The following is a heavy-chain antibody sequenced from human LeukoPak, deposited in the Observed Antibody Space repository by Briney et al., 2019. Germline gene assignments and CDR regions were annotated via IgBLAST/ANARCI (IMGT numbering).Heavy chain of an antibody. Sequence: GGSLRLSCAASGFTFSSYAMSWVRQAPGKGLEWVSAISGSGGSTYYADSVKGRFTISRDNSKNTLYLQMNSLRAEDTAVYYCAKDGGHYDILPGYYRSLGLDYWGQGTLVTVSS. V-gene: IGHV3-23*01. D-gene: IGHD3-9*01. CDR2: ISGSGGST. CDR3: AKDGGHYDILPGYYRSLGLDY. J-gene: IGHJ4*02. CDR1: GFTFSSYA.